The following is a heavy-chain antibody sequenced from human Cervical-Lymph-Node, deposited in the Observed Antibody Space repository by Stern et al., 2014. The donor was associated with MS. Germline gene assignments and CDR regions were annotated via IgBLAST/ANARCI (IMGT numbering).Heavy chain of an antibody. CDR2: ISPKTGRE. D-gene: IGHD1-26*01. Sequence: VQLVESGAEVERPGASVKVSCKASGYTFTAYFLHWVRQAPGQGLEWMGWISPKTGRETYAQKFQDRVTMTRDTSINTGYMEVSSLRSDDTAVYYCARDRGSYSDYWGQGTLVAVSS. V-gene: IGHV1-2*02. J-gene: IGHJ4*02. CDR1: GYTFTAYF. CDR3: ARDRGSYSDY.